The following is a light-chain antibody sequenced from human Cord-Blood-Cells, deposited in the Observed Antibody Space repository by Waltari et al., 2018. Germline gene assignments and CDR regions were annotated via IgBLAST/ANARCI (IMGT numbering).Light chain of an antibody. J-gene: IGKJ2*01. CDR1: QGISSW. Sequence: DIQMTQSPSSVSASVGDSVTISCRASQGISSWLDWYQQKPGKAPKLLIYAASRLQSGVPSRFSGSGSETDFTLTISSLQPEDFATYYCQQANSFPYTFGQGTKLEIK. CDR3: QQANSFPYT. CDR2: AAS. V-gene: IGKV1-12*01.